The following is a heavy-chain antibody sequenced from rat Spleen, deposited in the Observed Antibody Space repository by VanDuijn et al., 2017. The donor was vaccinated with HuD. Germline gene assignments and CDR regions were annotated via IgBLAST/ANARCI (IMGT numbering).Heavy chain of an antibody. CDR1: GFTFSNYG. Sequence: EVQLVESGGGLVQPGRSLKLSCAASGFTFSNYGMAWVRQAPTKGLEWVATINYDGSGTYYRDSVKGRFTISRDHAKSTLYLQMDSLRSEDTATYYCATSPYYWYFDFWGLGTMVAVSS. CDR2: INYDGSGT. V-gene: IGHV5-29*01. CDR3: ATSPYYWYFDF. D-gene: IGHD1-12*01. J-gene: IGHJ1*01.